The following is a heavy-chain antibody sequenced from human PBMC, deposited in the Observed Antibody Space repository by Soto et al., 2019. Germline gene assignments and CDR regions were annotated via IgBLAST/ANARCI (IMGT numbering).Heavy chain of an antibody. J-gene: IGHJ1*01. CDR3: VSDGDVCSGSDCFRHFKH. V-gene: IGHV3-7*03. Sequence: EVQLVESGGDLVQPGGSLRLSCVASEFSISPYWMSWVRQAPGKGLEWVANIKEDGSAARYVDSARDRFLISRDNTKNSLYLQMTNLRAEDTAIYYCVSDGDVCSGSDCFRHFKHWGWGTRVTVSS. D-gene: IGHD5-12*01. CDR1: EFSISPYW. CDR2: IKEDGSAA.